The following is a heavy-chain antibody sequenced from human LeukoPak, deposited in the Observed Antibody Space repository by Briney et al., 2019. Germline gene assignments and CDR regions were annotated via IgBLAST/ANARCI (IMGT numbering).Heavy chain of an antibody. J-gene: IGHJ6*02. CDR1: GFSFRNYW. V-gene: IGHV3-7*05. Sequence: PGGSLRLSCAASGFSFRNYWMSWVRQAPGKGLEWVANIKRDGSEKNYVDSVKGRFTISRDNAENSLFLQMNSLRAEDTAIYYCARFGYDYGMDVWGQGTSVTVSS. CDR3: ARFGYDYGMDV. CDR2: IKRDGSEK. D-gene: IGHD3-16*01.